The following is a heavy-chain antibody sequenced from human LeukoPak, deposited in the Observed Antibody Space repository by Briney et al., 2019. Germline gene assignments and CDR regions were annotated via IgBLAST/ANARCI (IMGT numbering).Heavy chain of an antibody. CDR1: GGSISSSSYY. Sequence: SETLSLTCTVSGGSISSSSYYWGWIRQPPGKGLEWIRSIYYSGSTYYNPSLKSRVTISVDTSKNQFSLKLSSVTAADTAVYYCARLPMVRGVHPDYWGQGTLVTVSS. D-gene: IGHD3-10*01. J-gene: IGHJ4*02. CDR2: IYYSGST. CDR3: ARLPMVRGVHPDY. V-gene: IGHV4-39*01.